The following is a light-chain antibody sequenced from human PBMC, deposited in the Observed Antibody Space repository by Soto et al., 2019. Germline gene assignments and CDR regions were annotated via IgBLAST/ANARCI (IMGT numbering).Light chain of an antibody. J-gene: IGKJ5*01. Sequence: EIVMTQSPATLSVSPGERATLSCRASQSVSSNLAWYQQKPGQAPRLLIYGAYTRATGIQARFSGSGSGTEFTLTIRSLQSEDFAVYYCKQYNNWLITFGQGTRLEIK. V-gene: IGKV3-15*01. CDR1: QSVSSN. CDR3: KQYNNWLIT. CDR2: GAY.